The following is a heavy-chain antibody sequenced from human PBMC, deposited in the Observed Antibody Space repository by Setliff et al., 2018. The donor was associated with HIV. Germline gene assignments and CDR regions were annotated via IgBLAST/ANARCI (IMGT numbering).Heavy chain of an antibody. CDR3: ASEAWTSYRSSSGYYYYYMDV. J-gene: IGHJ6*03. D-gene: IGHD6-6*01. Sequence: LSLTCTVSGDSVSSASYYWSWIRQPPGKGLEWIGYIYYSGTTEYNPSLKSRVTISVDTSKNQFSLKLSSVTAADTAVYYCASEAWTSYRSSSGYYYYYMDVWGKGTTVTV. CDR2: IYYSGTT. CDR1: GDSVSSASYY. V-gene: IGHV4-61*01.